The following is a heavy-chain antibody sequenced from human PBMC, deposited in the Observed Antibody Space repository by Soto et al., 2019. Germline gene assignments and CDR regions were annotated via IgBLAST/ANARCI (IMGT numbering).Heavy chain of an antibody. D-gene: IGHD4-4*01. CDR2: IWYDGSNK. CDR1: GFTFSSYG. J-gene: IGHJ6*03. Sequence: QVQLVESGGGVVQPGRSLRLSCAASGFTFSSYGMHWVRQAPGKVLEWVAVIWYDGSNKYYADSLKGRFTISRDNSMNTLYLQMNSLRAEDKAVYYCARAISNQSFYYMDVWGKGTTVTVSS. V-gene: IGHV3-33*01. CDR3: ARAISNQSFYYMDV.